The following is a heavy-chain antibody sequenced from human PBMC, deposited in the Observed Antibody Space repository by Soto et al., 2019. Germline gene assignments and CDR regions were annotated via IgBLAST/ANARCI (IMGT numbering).Heavy chain of an antibody. D-gene: IGHD1-7*01. CDR2: IYYTGTT. V-gene: IGHV4-59*01. CDR3: LQLPWAAYCGIFDP. Sequence: QVQLQESGPGLVKPSETLSLTCTVSGGSISSYYWSWIRQPPGKGLEWIGYIYYTGTTNYNPSLKSGVTISVATSKNPFFLKLCSVSAADTDVYYCLQLPWAAYCGIFDPWGQGTLVTVSP. J-gene: IGHJ5*02. CDR1: GGSISSYY.